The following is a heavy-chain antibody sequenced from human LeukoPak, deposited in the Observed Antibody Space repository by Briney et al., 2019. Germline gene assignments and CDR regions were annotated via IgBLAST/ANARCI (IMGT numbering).Heavy chain of an antibody. D-gene: IGHD1-26*01. J-gene: IGHJ4*02. CDR2: VWYDGSNI. Sequence: GGSLRLSCAASGFTFSTYGMHWVRQAPGKGLEWVAVVWYDGSNIHYVDSVKGRFTISRDSSKSTLYLQMNSLTAEDTAVYYCARGGYSGTYYFDYWGRGTLVTVSS. CDR1: GFTFSTYG. V-gene: IGHV3-33*01. CDR3: ARGGYSGTYYFDY.